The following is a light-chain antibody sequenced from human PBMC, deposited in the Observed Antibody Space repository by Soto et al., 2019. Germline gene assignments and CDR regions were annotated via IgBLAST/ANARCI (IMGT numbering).Light chain of an antibody. CDR1: QSISSY. Sequence: DIQMTQSPSTLSASVGDRVTITCRASQSISSYLAWYQQKPGEAPKLLIYKASTLETGVTSRFSGSGSGTEFTLTISSLQPDDFATYYCQQYKSYSQTFGQGTKVEIK. CDR2: KAS. J-gene: IGKJ1*01. CDR3: QQYKSYSQT. V-gene: IGKV1-5*03.